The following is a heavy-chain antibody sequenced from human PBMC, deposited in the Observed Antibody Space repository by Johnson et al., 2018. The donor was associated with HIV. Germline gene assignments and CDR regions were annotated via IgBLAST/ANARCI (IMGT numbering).Heavy chain of an antibody. CDR3: AKWSIVGATFSDAFDI. V-gene: IGHV3-30*18. CDR2: ISYDGGNK. CDR1: GFTFSSYG. J-gene: IGHJ3*02. Sequence: QVQLVESGGGVVQPGRSLRLSCAASGFTFSSYGMHWVRQAPGKGLEWVAVISYDGGNKYCADSVKGRFTISRDNSKNTLYLQMNSLRAEDTAVYYCAKWSIVGATFSDAFDIWGQGTMVTVSS. D-gene: IGHD1-26*01.